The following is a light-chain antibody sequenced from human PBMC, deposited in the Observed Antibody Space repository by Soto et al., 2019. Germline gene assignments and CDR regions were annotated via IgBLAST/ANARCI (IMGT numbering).Light chain of an antibody. CDR1: STDVGGYDY. Sequence: QPALTQPPSASGSPGQSVTISCTGTSTDVGGYDYVSWYQQHPGKVPKLMIYEVNKRPSGVPDRFSGSKSGNTASLTVSGLQPEDEADYYCTSYAGGNNVFGTGTKVTVL. CDR2: EVN. J-gene: IGLJ1*01. CDR3: TSYAGGNNV. V-gene: IGLV2-8*01.